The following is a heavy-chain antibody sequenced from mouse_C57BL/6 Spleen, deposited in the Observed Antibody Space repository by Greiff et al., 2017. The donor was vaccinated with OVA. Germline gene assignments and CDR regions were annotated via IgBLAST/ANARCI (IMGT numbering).Heavy chain of an antibody. CDR2: IYPSDSET. D-gene: IGHD2-12*01. Sequence: QVQLQQPGAELVMPGASVKLSCKASGYTFTSYWMDWVKQRPGQGLEWIGNIYPSDSETHYNQKFKDKATLTVDKSSSTAYMQLSSLTSEDSAVYYCARRGVRGFSWFAYWGQGTLVTVSA. V-gene: IGHV1-61*01. CDR1: GYTFTSYW. J-gene: IGHJ3*01. CDR3: ARRGVRGFSWFAY.